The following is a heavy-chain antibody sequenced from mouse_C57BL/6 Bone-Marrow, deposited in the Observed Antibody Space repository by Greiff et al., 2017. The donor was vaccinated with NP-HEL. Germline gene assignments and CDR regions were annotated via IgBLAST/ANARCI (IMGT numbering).Heavy chain of an antibody. CDR2: IWSGGST. Sequence: VQLQESGPGLVQPSQSLSITCTVSGFSLTSYGVHWVRQSPGKGLEWLGVIWSGGSTDYNAAFISRLSISKDNSKSQVFFKMNSLQADDTAIYYCARNWPYFDVWGTGTTVTVSS. V-gene: IGHV2-2*01. CDR1: GFSLTSYG. CDR3: ARNWPYFDV. J-gene: IGHJ1*03.